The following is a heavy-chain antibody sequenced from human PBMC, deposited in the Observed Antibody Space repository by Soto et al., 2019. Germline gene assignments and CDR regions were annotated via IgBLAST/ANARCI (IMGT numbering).Heavy chain of an antibody. Sequence: EVQLLESGGGLVQPGGSLRLSCAASGFTFSSYALSWVRQAPGKGLEWVSAISGSGRSTYYADSVRGRFTISRDNSKDTLDLQMNSLRAEDTAVYYCAKDSGYSYGYDYFDYWGQGTLVTVSS. CDR2: ISGSGRST. V-gene: IGHV3-23*01. CDR1: GFTFSSYA. J-gene: IGHJ4*02. CDR3: AKDSGYSYGYDYFDY. D-gene: IGHD5-18*01.